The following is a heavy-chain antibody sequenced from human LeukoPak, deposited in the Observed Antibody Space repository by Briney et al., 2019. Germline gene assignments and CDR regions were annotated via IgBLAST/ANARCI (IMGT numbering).Heavy chain of an antibody. CDR3: ARRIAAAGTGWFDP. D-gene: IGHD6-13*01. V-gene: IGHV4-4*07. J-gene: IGHJ5*02. Sequence: NPSETLSLTCTVSGGSISSYYWSWIRQPAGKGLEWIGRIYTSGSTNYNPSLKSRVTMSVDTSKNQFSLKLSSVTAADTAVYHCARRIAAAGTGWFDPWGQGTLVTVSS. CDR2: IYTSGST. CDR1: GGSISSYY.